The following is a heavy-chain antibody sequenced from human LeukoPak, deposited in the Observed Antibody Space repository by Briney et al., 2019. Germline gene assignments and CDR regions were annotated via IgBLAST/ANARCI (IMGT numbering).Heavy chain of an antibody. J-gene: IGHJ4*02. CDR1: GGSISSSSYY. CDR3: ARNPYDPLYDY. V-gene: IGHV4-39*01. CDR2: TYYSGST. D-gene: IGHD3-22*01. Sequence: PSETLSLTCTVSGGSISSSSYYWGWIRQPPGKGLEWIGSTYYSGSTYYNPSLKSRVTISVDTSKNQFSLKLSSVTAADTAGYYCARNPYDPLYDYWGQGTLVTVSS.